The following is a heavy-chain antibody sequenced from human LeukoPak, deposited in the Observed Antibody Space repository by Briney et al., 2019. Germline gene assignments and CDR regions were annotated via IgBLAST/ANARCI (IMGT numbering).Heavy chain of an antibody. Sequence: PSETLSLTCSVSGASIDSGGFYWSWIRQPPGKGLEWIGSIYYSGSTYYNPSLKSRVTISVDTSKNQFSLKLSSVTAADTAVYYCARGARYFDWYDAFDIWGQGTMVTVSS. CDR2: IYYSGST. V-gene: IGHV4-39*07. CDR3: ARGARYFDWYDAFDI. J-gene: IGHJ3*02. D-gene: IGHD3-9*01. CDR1: GASIDSGGFY.